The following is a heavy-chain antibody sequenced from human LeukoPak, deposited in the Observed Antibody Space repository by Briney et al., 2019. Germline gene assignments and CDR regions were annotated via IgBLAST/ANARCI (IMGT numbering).Heavy chain of an antibody. J-gene: IGHJ3*01. Sequence: GGSLRLSCAGSGFTFSNYWMSWVSQAPGKGLEWVANMKKDGSEKYYVDSVKGRFTISRDNAKNSLYLQMDSLRAEDTAVYYCTRDEFWGQGTMVTVSS. CDR3: TRDEF. CDR2: MKKDGSEK. V-gene: IGHV3-7*05. CDR1: GFTFSNYW.